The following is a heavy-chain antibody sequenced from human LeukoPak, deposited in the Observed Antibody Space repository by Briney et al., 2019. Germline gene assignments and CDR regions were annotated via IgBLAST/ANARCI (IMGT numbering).Heavy chain of an antibody. V-gene: IGHV1-8*01. J-gene: IGHJ6*03. Sequence: GASVKVSCKASGYTFTSYDINWVRQATGQGLEWMGWMNPNSGNTGYAQKFQGRVTMTRNTSISTAYMELSSLRSEDTAVYYCAREGGEAAAGFYYYYMDVWGKGTTVTVSS. D-gene: IGHD6-13*01. CDR2: MNPNSGNT. CDR1: GYTFTSYD. CDR3: AREGGEAAAGFYYYYMDV.